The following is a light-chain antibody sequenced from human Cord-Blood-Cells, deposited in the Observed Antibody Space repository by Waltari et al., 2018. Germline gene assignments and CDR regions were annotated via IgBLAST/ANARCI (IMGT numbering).Light chain of an antibody. Sequence: QSALTQPPSVSGSPGMSITIHCPGTSSDVGSYNLVSWYQPHPGKAPKLMIYEGSKRPSGVSNRFSGSKSGNTASLTIAGLQAEDEADYYCFSYAGSSTLVFGGGTKLTVL. V-gene: IGLV2-23*01. CDR1: SSDVGSYNL. J-gene: IGLJ2*01. CDR3: FSYAGSSTLV. CDR2: EGS.